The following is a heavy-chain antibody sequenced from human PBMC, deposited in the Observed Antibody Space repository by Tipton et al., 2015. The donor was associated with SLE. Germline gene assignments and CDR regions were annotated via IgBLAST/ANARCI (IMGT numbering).Heavy chain of an antibody. V-gene: IGHV4-34*01. CDR1: GGSFSGYY. Sequence: LRLSCAVYGGSFSGYYWSWIRQPPGKGLEWIGEINHSGSTNYNPSLKSRVTISVDTSKNQFSLKLSSVTAADTAVYYCARDPSSSWGGSRPFDLWGRGTLVTVSS. D-gene: IGHD6-13*01. CDR2: INHSGST. J-gene: IGHJ2*01. CDR3: ARDPSSSWGGSRPFDL.